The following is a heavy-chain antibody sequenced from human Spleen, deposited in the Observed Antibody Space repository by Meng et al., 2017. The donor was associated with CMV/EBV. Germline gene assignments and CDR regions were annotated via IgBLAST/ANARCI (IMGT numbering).Heavy chain of an antibody. V-gene: IGHV3-30*02. Sequence: GGFLRLSGAASGFPFSSYGMHWVRQAPGKGLEWVAFIRYDGSNKYYADSVKGRFTISRDNSKNTLYLQMNSLRAEDTAVYYCAKDSSTTPSGGDCYWFDYWGQGTLVTVSS. CDR2: IRYDGSNK. J-gene: IGHJ4*02. D-gene: IGHD2-21*01. CDR3: AKDSSTTPSGGDCYWFDY. CDR1: GFPFSSYG.